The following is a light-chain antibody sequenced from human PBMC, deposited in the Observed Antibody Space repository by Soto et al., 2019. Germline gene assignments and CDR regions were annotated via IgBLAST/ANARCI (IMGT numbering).Light chain of an antibody. V-gene: IGKV3-15*01. CDR1: QSINSN. CDR3: QQCGSSPWT. Sequence: ETVMTQSPATLSVSPGERVTLSCRASQSINSNLAWYQQRPGQAPRVLIYDASTRATAVPARFSGSGSGTEFTLTISSLQSEDFAVYYCQQCGSSPWTFGQGTKVEIK. J-gene: IGKJ1*01. CDR2: DAS.